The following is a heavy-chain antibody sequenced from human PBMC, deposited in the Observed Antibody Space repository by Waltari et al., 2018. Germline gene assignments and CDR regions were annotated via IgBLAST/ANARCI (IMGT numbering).Heavy chain of an antibody. CDR1: GYTFTTYP. CDR2: INAGNGNT. D-gene: IGHD6-19*01. J-gene: IGHJ4*02. V-gene: IGHV1-3*01. Sequence: QVQLAQSGPEVKKPGASVTVSCKASGYTFTTYPIHWVRRAPGQGLEWMGWINAGNGNTKYSHKFQGRVTITRDTSASTVYMELSSLTSEDTALYYCAKDGGWYYFENWGQGTLVTVSS. CDR3: AKDGGWYYFEN.